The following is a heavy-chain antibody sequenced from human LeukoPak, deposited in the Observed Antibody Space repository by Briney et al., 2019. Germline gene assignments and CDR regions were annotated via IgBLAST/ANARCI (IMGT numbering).Heavy chain of an antibody. CDR3: ARDFWWLQLEPYYFDY. CDR1: GFTFSSYE. Sequence: GGSLRLSCAASGFTFSSYEMNWVRQAPGKGLEWVSYISSSGSTIYYADSVKGRFSISRDNAKNSLYLQVNSLRVEDTAVYYCARDFWWLQLEPYYFDYWGQGTLVTVSS. V-gene: IGHV3-48*03. CDR2: ISSSGSTI. D-gene: IGHD5-24*01. J-gene: IGHJ4*02.